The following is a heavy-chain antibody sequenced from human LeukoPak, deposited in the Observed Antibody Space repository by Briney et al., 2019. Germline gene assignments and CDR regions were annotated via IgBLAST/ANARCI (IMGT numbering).Heavy chain of an antibody. CDR1: GFTFSSYS. J-gene: IGHJ4*02. CDR2: ISSSSSYI. D-gene: IGHD1-1*01. CDR3: ARDAPVSPGYNWNEEGAETSFDY. Sequence: KAGGSLRLSCAASGFTFSSYSMNWVRQAPGKGLEWVSSISSSSSYIYYADSVKGRFTISRDNAKNSLYLQMNSLRAEDTAVYYCARDAPVSPGYNWNEEGAETSFDYWGQGTLVTVSS. V-gene: IGHV3-21*01.